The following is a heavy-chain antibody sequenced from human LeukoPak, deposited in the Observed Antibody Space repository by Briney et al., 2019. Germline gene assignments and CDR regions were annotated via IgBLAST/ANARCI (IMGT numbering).Heavy chain of an antibody. CDR1: VFTLSIYA. V-gene: IGHV3-23*01. J-gene: IGHJ4*02. Sequence: GGSLRLSCAASVFTLSIYATSWVREAPEEGLECGSTISGSGGSTYYADSVKGRFTISRDNSKNTLYLQMNSLRAEDAAVYYCGNRRYYDSGGYWGGSDYWGQGTLVTVSS. CDR3: GNRRYYDSGGYWGGSDY. D-gene: IGHD3-22*01. CDR2: ISGSGGST.